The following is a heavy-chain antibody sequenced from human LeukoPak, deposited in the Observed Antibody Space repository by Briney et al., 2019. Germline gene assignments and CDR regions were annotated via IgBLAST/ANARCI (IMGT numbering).Heavy chain of an antibody. CDR3: ARQIAAATLYFFDY. CDR2: IYHSGST. V-gene: IGHV4-30-2*01. CDR1: GGSVSSDLYS. J-gene: IGHJ4*02. Sequence: SQTLSLTCTLSGGSVSSDLYSWSWIRQPPGKGLEWIGYIYHSGSTYYNPSLKSRVTISVDRSKNQFSLKLSSVTAADTAVYYCARQIAAATLYFFDYWGQGTLVTVSS. D-gene: IGHD6-13*01.